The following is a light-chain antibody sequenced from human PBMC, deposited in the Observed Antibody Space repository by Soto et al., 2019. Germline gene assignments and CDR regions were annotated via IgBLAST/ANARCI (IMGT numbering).Light chain of an antibody. V-gene: IGLV2-23*01. CDR1: TRDVGNYNL. J-gene: IGLJ2*01. CDR3: CSYADSRTLV. Sequence: APPPPPSGAPGQSITPPRPGNTRDVGNYNLVSWYQQHPGKIPKLIIYDGNKRPSGVSNRFSGSKSGNTASLTISGLQAEDEADYYCCSYADSRTLVFGGGTKVTVL. CDR2: DGN.